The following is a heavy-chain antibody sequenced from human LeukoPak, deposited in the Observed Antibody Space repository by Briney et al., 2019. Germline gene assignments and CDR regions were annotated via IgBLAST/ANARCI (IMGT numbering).Heavy chain of an antibody. CDR1: GFTFSSYA. D-gene: IGHD6-13*01. V-gene: IGHV3-30-3*01. CDR3: AKCEAAGTDYYYGMDV. J-gene: IGHJ6*02. CDR2: ISYDGSNK. Sequence: GGSLRLSCAASGFTFSSYAMHWVRQAPGKGLEWVAVISYDGSNKYYADSVKGRFTISRDNSKNTPYLQMNSLRAEDTAVYYCAKCEAAGTDYYYGMDVWGQGTTVTVSS.